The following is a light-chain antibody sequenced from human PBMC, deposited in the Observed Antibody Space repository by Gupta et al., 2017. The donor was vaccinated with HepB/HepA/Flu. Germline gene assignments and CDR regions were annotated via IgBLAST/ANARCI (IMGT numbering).Light chain of an antibody. Sequence: QSALTQPASVSGSPGQSITISCTGTSSDVGSYNLVSWYQQHPGKAPKLMIYEVSKRPSGVSNRFSGSKSGNTASLTISVLQAEDEADYYCCSYAGSTFYVFGTGTKVTVL. CDR1: SSDVGSYNL. CDR2: EVS. CDR3: CSYAGSTFYV. V-gene: IGLV2-23*02. J-gene: IGLJ1*01.